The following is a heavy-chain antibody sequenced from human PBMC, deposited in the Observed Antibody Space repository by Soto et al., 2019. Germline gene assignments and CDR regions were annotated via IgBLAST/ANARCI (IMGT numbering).Heavy chain of an antibody. CDR1: GGSISSGGYY. Sequence: SETLSLTCTVSGGSISSGGYYWSWIRQHPGKGLEWIGYIYYSGSTYYNPSLKSRVTISVDTSKNQFSLKLSSVTAADTAVYYCAREGGSSSSLSRNFDYWGQGTLVTVSS. J-gene: IGHJ4*02. D-gene: IGHD6-6*01. V-gene: IGHV4-31*03. CDR3: AREGGSSSSLSRNFDY. CDR2: IYYSGST.